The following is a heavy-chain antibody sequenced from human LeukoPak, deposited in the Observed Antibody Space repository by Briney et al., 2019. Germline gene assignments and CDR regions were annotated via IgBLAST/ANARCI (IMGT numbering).Heavy chain of an antibody. CDR1: GFTFDDYA. CDR3: TKASEITVTGAYFDK. Sequence: GGSLRLSCVASGFTFDDYAMHWVRQAPGKGLEWVSGITWDSGTIDYADPEKGRFIISSNNAQNSLQLQIHSMTPEATAFYYFTKASEITVTGAYFDKCGEGNLVAVSS. CDR2: ITWDSGTI. V-gene: IGHV3-9*01. J-gene: IGHJ4*02. D-gene: IGHD6-19*01.